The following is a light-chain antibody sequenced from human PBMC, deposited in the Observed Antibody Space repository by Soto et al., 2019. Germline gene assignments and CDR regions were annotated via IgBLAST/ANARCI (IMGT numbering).Light chain of an antibody. CDR2: EVN. Sequence: QSALTQPASVSGSPGQSITISCTGTSSDVGGYNYVSWYRQHPGKAPKLMIYEVNNRPSGVSNRFSGSKSGNTASLTISGLQADDEADYYCSSYKTRSSVIFGGGTQLTVL. CDR1: SSDVGGYNY. CDR3: SSYKTRSSVI. V-gene: IGLV2-14*01. J-gene: IGLJ2*01.